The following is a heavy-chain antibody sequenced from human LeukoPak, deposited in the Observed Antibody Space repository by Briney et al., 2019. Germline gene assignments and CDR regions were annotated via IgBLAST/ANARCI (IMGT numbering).Heavy chain of an antibody. D-gene: IGHD5-24*01. Sequence: GESLKISFKGSGYSFTSYWIGCVRQMPGKGLGWMGIIYPGDSDTRYSPSFQGQVTISADKSITTAYLQWSSLKASDTAMYYCARHREMPLGYYFDYWGQGTLVTVSS. J-gene: IGHJ4*02. CDR3: ARHREMPLGYYFDY. CDR2: IYPGDSDT. V-gene: IGHV5-51*01. CDR1: GYSFTSYW.